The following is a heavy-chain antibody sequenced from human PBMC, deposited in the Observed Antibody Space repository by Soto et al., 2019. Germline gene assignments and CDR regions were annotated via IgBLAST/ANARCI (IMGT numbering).Heavy chain of an antibody. D-gene: IGHD3-3*01. J-gene: IGHJ4*02. CDR1: GLTFSGHW. Sequence: PGGSLRLSCAASGLTFSGHWMTWVRQAPGKGLEWVANIKQDGSEKYYVYSVKGRFTISRDNAKNSVFLQMNSLTVEDTAMYYCASRVPDVAYYGVFDYWGQGTLVTVSS. V-gene: IGHV3-7*03. CDR3: ASRVPDVAYYGVFDY. CDR2: IKQDGSEK.